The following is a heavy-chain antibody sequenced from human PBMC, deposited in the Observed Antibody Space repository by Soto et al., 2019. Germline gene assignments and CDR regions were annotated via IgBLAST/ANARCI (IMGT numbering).Heavy chain of an antibody. J-gene: IGHJ6*02. Sequence: PSETLSLTCTVSGGSISSSSYYCGWIRQPPGKGLEWIGSIYYSGSTYYNPSLKSRVTISVDTSKNQFSLKLSSVTAADTAVYYCARRFRSGAVHGDLLDVCGQGTSDTGS. D-gene: IGHD3-10*01. V-gene: IGHV4-39*01. CDR1: GGSISSSSYY. CDR2: IYYSGST. CDR3: ARRFRSGAVHGDLLDV.